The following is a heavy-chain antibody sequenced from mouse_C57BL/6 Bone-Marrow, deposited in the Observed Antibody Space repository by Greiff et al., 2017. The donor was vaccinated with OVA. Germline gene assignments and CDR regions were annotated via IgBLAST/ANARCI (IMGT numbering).Heavy chain of an antibody. CDR2: INPSSGYT. CDR1: GYTFTSYT. J-gene: IGHJ3*01. CDR3: ARSNWDSWFAY. V-gene: IGHV1-4*01. Sequence: QVQLQQSGAELARPGASVKMSCKASGYTFTSYTMHWVKQRPGQGLEWIGYINPSSGYTKYNQKFKDKATLTADKSSSPAYMQLSSLTSEDSAVYYCARSNWDSWFAYWGQGTLVTVSA. D-gene: IGHD4-1*01.